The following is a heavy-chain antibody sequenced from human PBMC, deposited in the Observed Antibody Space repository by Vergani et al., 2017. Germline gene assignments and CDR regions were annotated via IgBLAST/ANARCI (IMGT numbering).Heavy chain of an antibody. J-gene: IGHJ4*02. D-gene: IGHD6-13*01. CDR2: IYYSGST. Sequence: QVQLQESGPGLVKPSQTLSLTCTVSGGSISSGGYYWSWIRQHPGKGLEWIGFIYYSGSTYYNPSLKSRVTISVDTSKNQFSLKLSSVTAADTAVYYCARDSIGQQLAFDYWGQGTLVTVSS. V-gene: IGHV4-31*03. CDR1: GGSISSGGYY. CDR3: ARDSIGQQLAFDY.